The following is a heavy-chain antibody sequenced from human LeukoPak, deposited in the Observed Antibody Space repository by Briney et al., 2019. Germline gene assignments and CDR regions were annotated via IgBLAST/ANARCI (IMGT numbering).Heavy chain of an antibody. CDR2: IYYSGST. CDR1: GGSISSYY. CDR3: ARSEAGFMGLKGWFDP. V-gene: IGHV4-59*01. Sequence: SETLSLTCTVSGGSISSYYWSWIRQPPGKGLEWIGYIYYSGSTNYNPSLKSRVTISVDTSKNQFSLKLSSVTAADTAVYYCARSEAGFMGLKGWFDPWGQGTLVTVSP. D-gene: IGHD1-26*01. J-gene: IGHJ5*02.